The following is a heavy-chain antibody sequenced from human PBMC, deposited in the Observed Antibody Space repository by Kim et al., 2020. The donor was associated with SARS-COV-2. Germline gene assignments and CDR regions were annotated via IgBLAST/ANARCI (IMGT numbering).Heavy chain of an antibody. Sequence: SETLSLTCTVSGGSISSSSYYWGWIRQPPGKGLEWIGSIYYSGSTYYNPSLKSRVTISVDTSKNQFSLKLSSVTAADTAVYYCARLGSGSLFDYWGQGTLVTVSS. CDR1: GGSISSSSYY. D-gene: IGHD3-10*01. CDR2: IYYSGST. V-gene: IGHV4-39*01. CDR3: ARLGSGSLFDY. J-gene: IGHJ4*02.